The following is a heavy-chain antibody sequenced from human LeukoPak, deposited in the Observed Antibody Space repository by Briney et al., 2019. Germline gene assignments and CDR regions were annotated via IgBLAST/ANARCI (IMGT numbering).Heavy chain of an antibody. CDR3: ARGPPIAAAGFDY. Sequence: SETLSLTCTVSGGSISSYYWSWIRQPPGKGLEWIGYIYYSGSTNYNPSLKSRVTISVDTSKNQFSLKLSSGTAADTAVYYWARGPPIAAAGFDYWGQGTLVTVSS. J-gene: IGHJ4*02. D-gene: IGHD6-13*01. CDR2: IYYSGST. CDR1: GGSISSYY. V-gene: IGHV4-59*01.